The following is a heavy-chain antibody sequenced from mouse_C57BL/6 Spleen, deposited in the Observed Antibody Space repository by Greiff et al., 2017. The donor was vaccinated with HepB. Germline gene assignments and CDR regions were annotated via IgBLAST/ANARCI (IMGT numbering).Heavy chain of an antibody. V-gene: IGHV14-4*01. D-gene: IGHD2-3*01. CDR1: GFNIKDDY. Sequence: VQLKQSGAELVRPGASVKLSCTASGFNIKDDYMHWVKQRPEQGLEWIGWIDPENGDTEYASKFQGKATITADTSSNTAYLQLSSLTSEDTAVYYCTTRDGYSLAMDYWGQGTSVTVSS. CDR3: TTRDGYSLAMDY. CDR2: IDPENGDT. J-gene: IGHJ4*01.